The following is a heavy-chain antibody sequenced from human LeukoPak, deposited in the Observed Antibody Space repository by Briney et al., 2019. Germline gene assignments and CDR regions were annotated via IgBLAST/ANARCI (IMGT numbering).Heavy chain of an antibody. CDR3: ARGALLAGMDV. J-gene: IGHJ6*02. CDR1: GFTFSDYY. CDR2: ISSGSHTI. D-gene: IGHD2-15*01. Sequence: PGESLRLSRAASGFTFSDYYMSWIRHAPGKGLEWVSFISSGSHTIYHADSVKGRFTVSRDNAKNSLYLQMNNMRVEDTAVYYCARGALLAGMDVWGQGTTVTVSS. V-gene: IGHV3-11*01.